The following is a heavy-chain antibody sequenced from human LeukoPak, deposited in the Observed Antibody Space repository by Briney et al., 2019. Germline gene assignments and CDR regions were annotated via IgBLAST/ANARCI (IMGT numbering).Heavy chain of an antibody. D-gene: IGHD3-22*01. CDR1: GFTFSNYG. J-gene: IGHJ4*02. CDR3: ARDPGGYYDSSGYYRNDY. Sequence: GGSLRLSCAASGFTFSNYGMHWVRQAPGKGLEWVSSISSSSSYIYYADSVKGRFTISRDNAKNSLYLQMNSLRAEDTAVYYCARDPGGYYDSSGYYRNDYWGQGTLVTVSS. V-gene: IGHV3-21*01. CDR2: ISSSSSYI.